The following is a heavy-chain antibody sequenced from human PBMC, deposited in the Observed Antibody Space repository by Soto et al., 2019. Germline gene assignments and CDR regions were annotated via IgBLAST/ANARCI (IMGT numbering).Heavy chain of an antibody. D-gene: IGHD1-26*01. CDR2: IRSKTDGGAT. CDR3: NPFMGAIRN. Sequence: EVQLVESGGGSVKPGGSLRLSCAASGFSFSDVAMKWVRQAPGRGLEWVGRIRSKTDGGATEYAAXVXGRFXISXXXXXXXXXXXXXXXXXXXXAXXYCNPFMGAIRNWGQGTLVTVSS. V-gene: IGHV3-15*07. CDR1: GFSFSDVA. J-gene: IGHJ4*02.